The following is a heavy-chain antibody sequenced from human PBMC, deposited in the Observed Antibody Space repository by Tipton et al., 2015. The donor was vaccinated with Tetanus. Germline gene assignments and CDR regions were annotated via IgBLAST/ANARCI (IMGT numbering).Heavy chain of an antibody. J-gene: IGHJ4*02. D-gene: IGHD3-10*01. CDR1: GASLRGGDFH. Sequence: TLSLTCTVSGASLRGGDFHWSWIRQPPGKGLEWLAYISSSGSTNSNYSLKSRITMSRDTSKNQFSLKLASVTAADTAVYFCARGGTMVHGVILQDHFYYWGQGTLVTVSS. CDR3: ARGGTMVHGVILQDHFYY. V-gene: IGHV4-61*08. CDR2: ISSSGST.